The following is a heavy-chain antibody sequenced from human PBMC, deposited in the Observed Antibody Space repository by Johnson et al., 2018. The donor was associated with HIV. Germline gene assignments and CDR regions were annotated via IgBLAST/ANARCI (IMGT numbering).Heavy chain of an antibody. Sequence: VQLVESGGGVVRPGGSLRLSCEASGFTLDDYGMTWVRQAPGKGLEWVSVIYSRGGSYYVDSVRGRFTISRDNSKRMLYLQMDSLTAEDTAVYYCATYNFWSSYAFDIWGQGTMVTVSS. CDR1: GFTLDDYG. J-gene: IGHJ3*02. V-gene: IGHV3-66*01. D-gene: IGHD3-3*01. CDR3: ATYNFWSSYAFDI. CDR2: IYSRGGS.